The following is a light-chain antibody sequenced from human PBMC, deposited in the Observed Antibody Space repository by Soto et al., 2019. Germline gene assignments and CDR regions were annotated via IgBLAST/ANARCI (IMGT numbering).Light chain of an antibody. CDR1: QGIGNY. CDR3: QMYTGAPYT. J-gene: IGKJ2*01. Sequence: DIQMTQSPSSLSASVGDSVTITCRASQGIGNYLAWYQQRPGKLPKLLIYDASTLQLGVPTRFSGSRSGTDCTLTISSLQPEDVATYLYQMYTGAPYTFGQGTKLEIK. V-gene: IGKV1-27*01. CDR2: DAS.